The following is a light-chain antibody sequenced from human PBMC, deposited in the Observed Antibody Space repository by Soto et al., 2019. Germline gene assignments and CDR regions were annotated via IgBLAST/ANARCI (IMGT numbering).Light chain of an antibody. J-gene: IGKJ5*01. CDR1: QSVSSSY. CDR3: QQYGSSPIT. Sequence: ILLTQSPGTLSLSPGESATLSCRASQSVSSSYLAWYQRKPGQAPRLLIYGASSRATGIPDRFSGSGSGTEFTLTISRLQPEDFEVYYCQQYGSSPITFGQGTRLEIK. CDR2: GAS. V-gene: IGKV3-20*01.